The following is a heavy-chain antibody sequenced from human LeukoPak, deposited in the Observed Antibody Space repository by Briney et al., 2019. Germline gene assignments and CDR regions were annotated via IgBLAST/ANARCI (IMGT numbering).Heavy chain of an antibody. CDR3: AREDDYGSNSYDY. CDR2: VNPNSGGT. CDR1: GYTFTGYY. V-gene: IGHV1-2*02. D-gene: IGHD4-23*01. J-gene: IGHJ4*02. Sequence: ASVKVSCKASGYTFTGYYIHWVRQAPGQGLEWMGWVNPNSGGTNYAQKFQGRVTMTRDTSISTAYMELSRLRSDDTAVCYCAREDDYGSNSYDYWGQGSLVTVSS.